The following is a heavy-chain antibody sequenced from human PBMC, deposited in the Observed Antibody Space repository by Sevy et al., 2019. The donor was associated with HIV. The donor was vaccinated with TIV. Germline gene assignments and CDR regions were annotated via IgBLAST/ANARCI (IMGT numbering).Heavy chain of an antibody. D-gene: IGHD5-12*01. J-gene: IGHJ6*02. V-gene: IGHV4-59*01. CDR2: IYYSGST. CDR3: ARVSASGYDFSHGMDV. Sequence: SETLSLTCTVSGGSISSYYWSWIRQPPGKGLEWIGYIYYSGSTNYNPSLKSRVTISVDTSKNQFSLKLSSVTAADTAMYYCARVSASGYDFSHGMDVWGQGTTVTVSS. CDR1: GGSISSYY.